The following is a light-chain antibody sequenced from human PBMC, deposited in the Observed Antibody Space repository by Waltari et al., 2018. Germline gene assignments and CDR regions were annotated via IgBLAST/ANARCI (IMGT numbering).Light chain of an antibody. J-gene: IGKJ4*02. Sequence: EIVMTQSPVTLSVSPGERATLSCRASLSVNTDLAWYQQKPGQAPRLLIYGASTRATGTAARVSVSGSGTEIALTISSLQSEDVAVEDCQRYNAWPPSLTFGGGTKVEIK. CDR3: QRYNAWPPSLT. CDR2: GAS. CDR1: LSVNTD. V-gene: IGKV3D-15*01.